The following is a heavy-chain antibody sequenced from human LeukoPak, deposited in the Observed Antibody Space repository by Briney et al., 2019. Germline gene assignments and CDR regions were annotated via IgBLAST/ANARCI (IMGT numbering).Heavy chain of an antibody. CDR1: GFTFSSHA. CDR2: ISGSGGST. D-gene: IGHD6-19*01. J-gene: IGHJ4*02. V-gene: IGHV3-23*01. Sequence: GGSLRLSCAASGFTFSSHAMSWVRQAPGKGLEWVSAISGSGGSTYYADSVKGRFTISRDKSKNTLYLQMNSLRAEDTAVYYCAKGLAVAGHFDYWGQGTLVTVSS. CDR3: AKGLAVAGHFDY.